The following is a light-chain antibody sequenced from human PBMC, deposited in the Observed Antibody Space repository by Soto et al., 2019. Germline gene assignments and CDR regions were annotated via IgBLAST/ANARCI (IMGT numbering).Light chain of an antibody. J-gene: IGKJ5*01. Sequence: EIVLTQSPATLSLSPGERATLSCRASQSLSSSYLAWYQQKPGQAPRLLIYGAYSRATGIQDRFSGSGSGTEFTLTISSLQSEDFAVYYCKQYNNWPPTFGRGTRLEIK. CDR1: QSLSSSY. CDR3: KQYNNWPPT. V-gene: IGKV3D-15*01. CDR2: GAY.